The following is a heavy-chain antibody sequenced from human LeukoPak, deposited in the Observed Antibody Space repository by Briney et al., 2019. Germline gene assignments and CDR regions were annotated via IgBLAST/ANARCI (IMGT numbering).Heavy chain of an antibody. D-gene: IGHD6-13*01. V-gene: IGHV3-23*01. CDR3: ARVVSSWYTFDY. CDR1: GFTFSSYG. Sequence: PGGSLRLSCAASGFTFSSYGMSWVRQAPGKGLEWVSAISGSGGSTYYADSVKGRFTISRDNSKNTLYLQMNSLRAEDTAVYYCARVVSSWYTFDYWGQGTLVTVSS. CDR2: ISGSGGST. J-gene: IGHJ4*02.